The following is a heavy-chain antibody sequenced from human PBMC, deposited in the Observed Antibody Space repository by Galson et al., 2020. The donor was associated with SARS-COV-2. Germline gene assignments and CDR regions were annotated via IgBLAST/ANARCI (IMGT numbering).Heavy chain of an antibody. D-gene: IGHD6-19*01. CDR1: GYSFTNYW. Sequence: KIGESPKTSCKGSGYSFTNYWISRVRQMPGKGLEWMGRIDPSDSYTNYSPTFQGHVTIPADKSISTAYLQWSSLKASDTAMYYCARGPKGWYVDYWGQGTLVTVSS. CDR2: IDPSDSYT. J-gene: IGHJ4*02. CDR3: ARGPKGWYVDY. V-gene: IGHV5-10-1*01.